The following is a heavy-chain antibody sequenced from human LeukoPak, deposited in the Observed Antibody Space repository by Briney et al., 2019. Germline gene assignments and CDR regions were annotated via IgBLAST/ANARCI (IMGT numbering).Heavy chain of an antibody. CDR3: ARDPSYAAFDI. J-gene: IGHJ3*02. V-gene: IGHV3-7*01. CDR1: GFTFSSYG. CDR2: INPDGSNS. Sequence: GGSLRLSCAASGFTFSSYGMTWVRQAPGKGLEWVASINPDGSNSYYLDSVKGRFTISRGNAKNSLDLQMNSLRAEDTAIYYCARDPSYAAFDIWGRGTMVTVSS.